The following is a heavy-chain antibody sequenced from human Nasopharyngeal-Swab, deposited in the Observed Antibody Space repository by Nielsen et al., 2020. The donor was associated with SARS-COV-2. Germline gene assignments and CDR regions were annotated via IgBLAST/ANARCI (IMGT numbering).Heavy chain of an antibody. V-gene: IGHV3-30-3*01. J-gene: IGHJ4*02. CDR1: GVTFSRDT. CDR2: ISYDGSNK. Sequence: GGSLRLSCAASGVTFSRDTMHWVRQAPGKGLEWVAVISYDGSNKYYADSVKGRFTISRDISKNTLYLQMNSLRAEDTAVFYCASTPLDSSGYYYAFHYWGRGTLVTVSS. D-gene: IGHD3-22*01. CDR3: ASTPLDSSGYYYAFHY.